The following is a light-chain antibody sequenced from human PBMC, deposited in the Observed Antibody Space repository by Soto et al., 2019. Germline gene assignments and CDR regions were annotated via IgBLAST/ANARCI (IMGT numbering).Light chain of an antibody. Sequence: QSVLTQPPSVSGSPGQSITISCTGTSSDIGTYNLVSWYQHYPGKAPKLMIYEGIKRPSGVSNRFSGSKSGNTAFLTISGLQAEDEADYYCCSYAGSGTDNYVFGSGTKVTV. J-gene: IGLJ1*01. CDR3: CSYAGSGTDNYV. CDR1: SSDIGTYNL. V-gene: IGLV2-23*01. CDR2: EGI.